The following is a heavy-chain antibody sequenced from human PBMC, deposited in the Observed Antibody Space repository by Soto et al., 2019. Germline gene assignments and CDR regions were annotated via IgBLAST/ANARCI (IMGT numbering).Heavy chain of an antibody. J-gene: IGHJ3*02. CDR1: GFTFSRYA. CDR3: GKDPNGDFVGAHDM. D-gene: IGHD4-17*01. V-gene: IGHV3-23*01. CDR2: ISASGGHT. Sequence: EVQLLESGGSLVQPGGSLRLSCAASGFTFSRYAMRWVRQAPGAGLEWVSGISASGGHTYYADSVKGRFTISRDNSRNTVFLQMNSLTAEDTALYYCGKDPNGDFVGAHDMWGRGTMVTVSS.